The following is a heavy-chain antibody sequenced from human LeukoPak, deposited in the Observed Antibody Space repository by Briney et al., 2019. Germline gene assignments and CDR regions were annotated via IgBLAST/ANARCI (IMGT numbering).Heavy chain of an antibody. Sequence: SETLSLTCTVSVGSFSSTSYYWGWIRQPPGKCLEWIGCIYYSVSTYYNPSLKSRVTISIDTSKSQFSLKLTSVTAADTAVYYCARQTYDSGSGSYRPYYYMDVWGKGTTVTVSS. D-gene: IGHD3-10*01. V-gene: IGHV4-39*01. CDR1: VGSFSSTSYY. CDR2: IYYSVST. J-gene: IGHJ6*03. CDR3: ARQTYDSGSGSYRPYYYMDV.